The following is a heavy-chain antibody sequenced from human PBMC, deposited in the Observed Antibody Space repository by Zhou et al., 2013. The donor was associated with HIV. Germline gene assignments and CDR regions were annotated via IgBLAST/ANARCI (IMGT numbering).Heavy chain of an antibody. D-gene: IGHD5-12*01. J-gene: IGHJ4*02. V-gene: IGHV3-74*01. CDR2: INSDGSSV. CDR1: GFTFSRYW. Sequence: EVQLLQSGGGLVQPGGSLRLSCAASGFTFSRYWMHWVRQAPGKGLVWVARINSDGSSVSYVDSVKGRFSISRDNARNTVFLEMNSLRVEDTAVYYCARDLREDVVAAILAYWGLGTLVAASS. CDR3: ARDLREDVVAAILAY.